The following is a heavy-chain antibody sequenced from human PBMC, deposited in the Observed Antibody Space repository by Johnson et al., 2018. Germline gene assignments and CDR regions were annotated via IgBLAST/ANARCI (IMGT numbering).Heavy chain of an antibody. V-gene: IGHV3-7*01. CDR2: IKQDGSEK. D-gene: IGHD6-19*01. CDR3: ARDLGWYLSDAFDI. Sequence: VQLVESGGGLVQPGGSLRLSCAASGFTFSSYWMSWVRQAPGKGLEWVANIKQDGSEKYYVDSVKGRFTISRDNAKNSLYLQMNSLRAEDTAVSYCARDLGWYLSDAFDIWGQGTMVTVSS. J-gene: IGHJ3*02. CDR1: GFTFSSYW.